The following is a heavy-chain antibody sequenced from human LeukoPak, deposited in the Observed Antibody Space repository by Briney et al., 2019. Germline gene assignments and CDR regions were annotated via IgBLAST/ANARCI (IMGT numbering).Heavy chain of an antibody. V-gene: IGHV3-21*01. CDR2: ISSSSSYI. Sequence: GGPLSLSCAASGFTFSSYSMNWVRQAPGQGLKWVSSISSSSSYIYYADSVKGRFTISRDNAKNSLYLQMNSLRAEDTAVYYCAREDGGYPDYWGQGTLVTVSS. CDR1: GFTFSSYS. J-gene: IGHJ4*02. D-gene: IGHD5-12*01. CDR3: AREDGGYPDY.